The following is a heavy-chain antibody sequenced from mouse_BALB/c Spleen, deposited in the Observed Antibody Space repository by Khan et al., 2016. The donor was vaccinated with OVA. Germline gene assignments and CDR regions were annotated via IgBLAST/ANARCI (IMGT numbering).Heavy chain of an antibody. Sequence: EVQLQESGPGLAKPFQSLSLTCTVTGYSITSNYAWYWIRQFPGKKLEWVGYISNSGSTSYNPSLKSRIPITSDTSKNQFFQQLNTVTTEDAATYYCARGNDYGYAMDYWGQGTSVTVSS. CDR3: ARGNDYGYAMDY. D-gene: IGHD1-1*01. CDR2: ISNSGST. V-gene: IGHV3-2*02. CDR1: GYSITSNYA. J-gene: IGHJ4*01.